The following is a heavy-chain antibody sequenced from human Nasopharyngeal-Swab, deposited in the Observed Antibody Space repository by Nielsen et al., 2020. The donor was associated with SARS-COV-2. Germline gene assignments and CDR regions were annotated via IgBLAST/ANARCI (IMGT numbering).Heavy chain of an antibody. Sequence: WVRQAPGQGLEWMGWIITNTGNPTYAQGFTGRFVFSLDTSVSTAYLQISSLKAEDTAVYYCARGHDTSDYWGQGTLVTVSS. CDR2: IITNTGNP. V-gene: IGHV7-4-1*02. D-gene: IGHD3-9*01. J-gene: IGHJ4*02. CDR3: ARGHDTSDY.